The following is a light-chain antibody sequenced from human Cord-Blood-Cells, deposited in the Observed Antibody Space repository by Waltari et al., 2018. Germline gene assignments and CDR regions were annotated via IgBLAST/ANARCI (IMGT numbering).Light chain of an antibody. CDR3: QQYNSYST. V-gene: IGKV1-5*03. CDR1: QSISSW. CDR2: KAS. Sequence: DIQMTQSPSTLSASVGDRVTITCRASQSISSWLAWYQQEPGKAPKCLIYKASTLESGVPSKFSGSGSGTEFTLTISSLQPYDFATYYCQQYNSYSTFGQGTKVEIK. J-gene: IGKJ1*01.